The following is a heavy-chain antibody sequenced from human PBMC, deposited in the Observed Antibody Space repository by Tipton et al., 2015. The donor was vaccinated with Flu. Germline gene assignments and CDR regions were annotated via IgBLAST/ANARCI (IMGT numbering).Heavy chain of an antibody. V-gene: IGHV4-61*01. Sequence: TLSLTCTVSGVSVSSGSYYWSWIRQPPGKGLEWIGYVYSSGTTNYNPSLKSRVTISLDTSKNQFSLKLTAVTAADTAVYYCARLKISVAGLDYWGQGTLVTASS. CDR1: GVSVSSGSYY. D-gene: IGHD6-19*01. CDR2: VYSSGTT. CDR3: ARLKISVAGLDY. J-gene: IGHJ4*02.